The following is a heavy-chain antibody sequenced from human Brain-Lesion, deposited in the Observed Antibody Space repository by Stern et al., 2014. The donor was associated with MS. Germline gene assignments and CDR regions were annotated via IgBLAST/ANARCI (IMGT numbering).Heavy chain of an antibody. J-gene: IGHJ6*02. CDR3: ARDQRGITIFGVVTDYYYLGMDV. Sequence: VQLVESGAEVKKPGASVKVSCKTSGYIFTGYYIHWVRQAPGQGLEWMAWINPNTGGTKDAQKVKGRVTMSRDTSISTAYVELSSLTSDDTAVYYCARDQRGITIFGVVTDYYYLGMDVWGQGTTVTVSS. CDR1: GYIFTGYY. V-gene: IGHV1-2*02. D-gene: IGHD3-3*01. CDR2: INPNTGGT.